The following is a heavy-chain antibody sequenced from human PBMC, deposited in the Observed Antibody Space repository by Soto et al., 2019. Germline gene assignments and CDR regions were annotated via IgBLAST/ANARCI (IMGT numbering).Heavy chain of an antibody. J-gene: IGHJ6*02. CDR1: GVSISSGNW. Sequence: ASETLSLTCAVSGVSISSGNWWTWVRQSPQRGLEYIGEIFHDGTANYYPSFERRVAISVDPSKNQFSLKLTSVTAADTAIYFCARDAPVELRVPNSMDVWGQGTTVTVSS. CDR2: IFHDGTA. V-gene: IGHV4-4*02. D-gene: IGHD3-16*01. CDR3: ARDAPVELRVPNSMDV.